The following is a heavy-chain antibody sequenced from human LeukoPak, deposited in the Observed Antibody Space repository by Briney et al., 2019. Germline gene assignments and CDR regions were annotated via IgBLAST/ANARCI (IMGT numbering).Heavy chain of an antibody. V-gene: IGHV1-18*01. Sequence: GASVTVSCKASGYTFTSYGISWVRQAPGQGLEWMGWISAYNGNTNYAQKLQGRVTMTTDTSTSTAYMELRSLRSDDTAVYYCARGLPDFSGSYYGYWGQGTLVTVSS. CDR1: GYTFTSYG. D-gene: IGHD1-26*01. J-gene: IGHJ4*02. CDR3: ARGLPDFSGSYYGY. CDR2: ISAYNGNT.